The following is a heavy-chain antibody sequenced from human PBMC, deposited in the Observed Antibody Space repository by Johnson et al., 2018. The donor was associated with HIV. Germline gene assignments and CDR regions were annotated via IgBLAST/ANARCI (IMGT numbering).Heavy chain of an antibody. CDR3: ASTGYSSGGYWDALDI. CDR2: ISYDGSNK. V-gene: IGHV3-30-3*01. CDR1: GFTFSSYA. Sequence: QVQLVESGGGVVQPGRSLRLSCAASGFTFSSYAMHWVRQAPGKGLEWVAVISYDGSNKYYADSVKGRFTISRDNSKSMLYLQMNSLRAEDTAVYYCASTGYSSGGYWDALDIWGQGTMVTVSS. D-gene: IGHD6-19*01. J-gene: IGHJ3*02.